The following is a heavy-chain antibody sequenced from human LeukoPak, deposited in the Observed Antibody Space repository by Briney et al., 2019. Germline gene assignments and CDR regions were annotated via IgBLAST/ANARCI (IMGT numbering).Heavy chain of an antibody. D-gene: IGHD6-25*01. CDR1: GGSISSYY. CDR2: IYYSGST. V-gene: IGHV4-59*01. CDR3: ARAAYRSAVYYYGMDV. Sequence: SETLSLTCTVSGGSISSYYWSWIRQPPGKGLEWIGYIYYSGSTNYNPSLKSRVTISVDTSKNQFSLKLSYVTAADTAVYYCARAAYRSAVYYYGMDVWGKGTTVTVSS. J-gene: IGHJ6*04.